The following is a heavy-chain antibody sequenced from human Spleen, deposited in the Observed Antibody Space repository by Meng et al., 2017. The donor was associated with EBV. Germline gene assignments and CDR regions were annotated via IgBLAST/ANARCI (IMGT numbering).Heavy chain of an antibody. CDR2: IHHSGGT. Sequence: QVQLRESGSGLVRPSGTRSPTCAVSRGFITSGDWWSWVRQSPGKGLEWIGEIHHSGGTSYNPSLKSRVTISLDMSKDQFSLRLSSVTAADTAVYYCARAGYHRPASEYWGQGTLVTVSS. CDR1: RGFITSGDW. D-gene: IGHD2-15*01. V-gene: IGHV4-4*02. CDR3: ARAGYHRPASEY. J-gene: IGHJ4*02.